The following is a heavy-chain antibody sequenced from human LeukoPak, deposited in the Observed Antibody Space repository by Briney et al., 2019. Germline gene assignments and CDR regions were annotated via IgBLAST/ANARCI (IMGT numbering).Heavy chain of an antibody. J-gene: IGHJ3*01. CDR3: ARRSRDAFDF. CDR1: GFTFSSSY. Sequence: PGGSLRLSCAASGFTFSSSYMSWVRQAPGKGLEWVSVIYSSGNTYYADSVKGRFTISRDNSKNTLYLQTNSLRAEDTAVYYCARRSRDAFDFWGQGTMVTVSS. V-gene: IGHV3-53*01. CDR2: IYSSGNT.